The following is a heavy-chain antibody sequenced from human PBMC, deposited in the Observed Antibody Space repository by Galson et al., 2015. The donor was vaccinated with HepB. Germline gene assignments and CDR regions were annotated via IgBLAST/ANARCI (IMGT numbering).Heavy chain of an antibody. D-gene: IGHD3-10*01. CDR1: GFTFSSYA. CDR3: ARDYGSGSYLGY. J-gene: IGHJ4*02. V-gene: IGHV3-30*04. Sequence: SLRLSCAASGFTFSSYAMHWVRQAPGKGLEWVAVISYDGSNKYYADSVKGRFTISRDNSKNTLYLQMNSLRAEDTAVYYCARDYGSGSYLGYWGQGTLVTVSS. CDR2: ISYDGSNK.